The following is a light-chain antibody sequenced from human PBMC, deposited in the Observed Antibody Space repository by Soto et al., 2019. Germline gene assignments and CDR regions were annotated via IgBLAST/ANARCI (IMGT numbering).Light chain of an antibody. Sequence: EVVLTQSTGTLSLSPGERATLSCRSSHSFSNNYLAWYQQKPGQAPRLLIYGASNRATGIPDRFSGSGSGTDFTLTISRLEPEDFAVYYCQQYGSSGTFGQGTKVDIK. J-gene: IGKJ1*01. V-gene: IGKV3-20*01. CDR2: GAS. CDR1: HSFSNNY. CDR3: QQYGSSGT.